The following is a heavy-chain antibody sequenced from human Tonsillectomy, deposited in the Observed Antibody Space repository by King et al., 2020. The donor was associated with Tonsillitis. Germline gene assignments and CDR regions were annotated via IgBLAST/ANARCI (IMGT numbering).Heavy chain of an antibody. D-gene: IGHD6-13*01. J-gene: IGHJ3*02. CDR2: IIPIFGTA. Sequence: VQLVESGAEVKKPGSSVKVSCKSSGGTFSSYAISWVRQAPGQGLEWMGGIIPIFGTANYAQKFQGRVTITADESTSTAYMELSSLRSEDTAAYYCAREGQSSSYAFDIWGQGTMVTVSS. V-gene: IGHV1-69*01. CDR1: GGTFSSYA. CDR3: AREGQSSSYAFDI.